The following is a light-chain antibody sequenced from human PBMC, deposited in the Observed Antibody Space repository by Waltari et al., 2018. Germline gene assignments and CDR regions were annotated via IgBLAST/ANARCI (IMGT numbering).Light chain of an antibody. Sequence: SYVLSQPPSVSVAPGQTASITCGGNNIGTKSVHWYQQMPGQAPVLVVFDDSDRPPEIPERFSGSNSGNMATLTISRVEAGDEADYYCQVWDSSGDPWVFGGGTKLTVL. CDR2: DDS. V-gene: IGLV3-21*02. CDR3: QVWDSSGDPWV. CDR1: NIGTKS. J-gene: IGLJ3*02.